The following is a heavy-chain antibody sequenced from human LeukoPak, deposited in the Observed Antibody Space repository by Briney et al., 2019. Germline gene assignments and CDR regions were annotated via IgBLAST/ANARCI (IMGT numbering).Heavy chain of an antibody. CDR1: GFTFRNYW. Sequence: GGSLRLSCAASGFTFRNYWMHWVRQAPGKGLVWVSHINGDGSSLSYADSVKGRFTISRDNAKNSLYLQMNSLRAEDTAVYYCARDYGYCSSTSCYRDYYYGMDVWGQGTTVTVSS. CDR3: ARDYGYCSSTSCYRDYYYGMDV. CDR2: INGDGSSL. J-gene: IGHJ6*02. D-gene: IGHD2-2*02. V-gene: IGHV3-74*01.